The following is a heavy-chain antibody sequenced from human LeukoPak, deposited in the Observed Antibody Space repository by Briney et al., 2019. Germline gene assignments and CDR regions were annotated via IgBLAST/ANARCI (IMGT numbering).Heavy chain of an antibody. CDR3: ARVDSSGYYTFFDY. CDR2: IYNSGSP. J-gene: IGHJ4*02. Sequence: PSETLSLTCTVSGGSISSHNWNWIRQPPGKGLEWIGDIYNSGSPNYNPSLKSRVTISVDTSKNQSPLKLSSVTAADTAEYYCARVDSSGYYTFFDYWGQGTLVTVSS. D-gene: IGHD3-22*01. CDR1: GGSISSHN. V-gene: IGHV4-59*11.